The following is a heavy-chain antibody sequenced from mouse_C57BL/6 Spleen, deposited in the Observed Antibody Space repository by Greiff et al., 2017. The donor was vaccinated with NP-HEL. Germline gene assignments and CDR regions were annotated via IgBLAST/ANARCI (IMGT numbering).Heavy chain of an antibody. CDR1: GFSFNTYA. J-gene: IGHJ4*01. V-gene: IGHV10-1*01. CDR3: VITTAPLRGYAMDY. D-gene: IGHD1-2*01. Sequence: EVQLQESGGGLVQPKGSLKLSCAASGFSFNTYAMNWVRQAPGKGLEWVARIRSKSNNYATYYADSVKDRFTISRDDSESMLYLQMNNLKTEDTAMYYCVITTAPLRGYAMDYWGQGTSVTVSS. CDR2: IRSKSNNYAT.